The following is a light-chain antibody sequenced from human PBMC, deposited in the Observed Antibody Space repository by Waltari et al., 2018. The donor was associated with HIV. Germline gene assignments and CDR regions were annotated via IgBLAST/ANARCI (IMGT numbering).Light chain of an antibody. J-gene: IGLJ2*01. CDR2: EVT. CDR3: CSYGSGATFVV. V-gene: IGLV2-23*02. CDR1: SSDVGNYNL. Sequence: QSALTQPASVSGSPGQSITISCTETSSDVGNYNLVSWYQQYTGKAPKLLIYEVTKRPSVVSSRFSGSKSGNTASLTISDLQSEDEANYYCCSYGSGATFVVFGGGTRVTV.